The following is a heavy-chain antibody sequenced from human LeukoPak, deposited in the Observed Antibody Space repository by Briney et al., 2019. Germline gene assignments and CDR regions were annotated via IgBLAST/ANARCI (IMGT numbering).Heavy chain of an antibody. CDR3: AREGVSSSWSRTGGLDREIYYFDY. CDR1: GYTFTGYY. Sequence: ASVKVSCKASGYTFTGYYMHWVRQAPGQGLEWMGWISPNSGGTNYAQKFQGRVTMTRDTSISTAYMELSRLRSDDTAVYYCAREGVSSSWSRTGGLDREIYYFDYWGQGTLVTVSS. D-gene: IGHD6-13*01. CDR2: ISPNSGGT. V-gene: IGHV1-2*02. J-gene: IGHJ4*02.